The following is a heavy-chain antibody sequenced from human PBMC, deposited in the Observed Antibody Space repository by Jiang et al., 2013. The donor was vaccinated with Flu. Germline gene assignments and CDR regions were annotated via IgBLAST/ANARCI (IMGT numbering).Heavy chain of an antibody. Sequence: SGYTFTSYAMNWVRQAPGQGLEWMGWINTNTGNPTYAQGFTGRFVFSLDTSVSTAYLQISSLKAEDTAVYYCARENYGDYVDYYYYYGMDVWGQGTTVTVSS. CDR1: GYTFTSYA. CDR3: ARENYGDYVDYYYYYGMDV. D-gene: IGHD4-17*01. V-gene: IGHV7-4-1*02. J-gene: IGHJ6*02. CDR2: INTNTGNP.